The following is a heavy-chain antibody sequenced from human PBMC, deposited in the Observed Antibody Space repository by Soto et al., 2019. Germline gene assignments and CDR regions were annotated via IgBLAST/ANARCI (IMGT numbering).Heavy chain of an antibody. CDR1: GGSISSGGYY. CDR2: IYYSGST. V-gene: IGHV4-31*03. J-gene: IGHJ4*02. CDR3: ARGHFDSRGYSNALDY. Sequence: PSETLSLTCTVSGGSISSGGYYWSWIRQHPGKGLQWIGFIYYSGSTYSNPSLKSRVTISLDTSKNHVSLILKSVNIADSAIYYCARGHFDSRGYSNALDYWGQGIQVTVSS. D-gene: IGHD3-22*01.